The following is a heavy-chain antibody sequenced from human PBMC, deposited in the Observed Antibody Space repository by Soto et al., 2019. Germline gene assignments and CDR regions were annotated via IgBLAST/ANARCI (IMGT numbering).Heavy chain of an antibody. J-gene: IGHJ4*02. D-gene: IGHD7-27*01. CDR3: ARGSGDEWRVHFDY. V-gene: IGHV3-21*01. CDR1: GFTFSSYS. Sequence: GGSLRLSCAASGFTFSSYSMNWVRQAPGKGLEWVSSISSSSSYIYYADSVKGRFTISRDNAKNSLYLQMNSLRAEDTAVYYCARGSGDEWRVHFDYWGQGTLVTVSS. CDR2: ISSSSSYI.